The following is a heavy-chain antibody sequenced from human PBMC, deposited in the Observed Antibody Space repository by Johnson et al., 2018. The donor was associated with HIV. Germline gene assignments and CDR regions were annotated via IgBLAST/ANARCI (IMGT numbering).Heavy chain of an antibody. CDR2: ISYDGSNK. D-gene: IGHD2-2*01. CDR3: ARSNQPGDAFDI. V-gene: IGHV3-30-3*01. J-gene: IGHJ3*02. Sequence: QVKLVESGGGVVQPGRSLRLSCAASGFTFSSYAMHWVRQAPGKGLEWVAVISYDGSNKYYADSVKGRFTISRDNSKNTLYLQMNSLRPEDTAVYYCARSNQPGDAFDIWGQGTMVTVSS. CDR1: GFTFSSYA.